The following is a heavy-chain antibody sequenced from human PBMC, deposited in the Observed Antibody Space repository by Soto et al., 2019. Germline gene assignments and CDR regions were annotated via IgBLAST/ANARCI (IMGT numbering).Heavy chain of an antibody. CDR3: ARDEAGRYYMDV. CDR1: GGSISSGGYY. D-gene: IGHD6-13*01. Sequence: SETLSLTCTVSGGSISSGGYYWSWIRQHPGKGLEWIGYIYYSGSTYYNPSLKSRVTISVDTSKNQFSLKLSSVTAADTAVYYCARDEAGRYYMDVWGKGTTVTVSS. J-gene: IGHJ6*03. V-gene: IGHV4-31*03. CDR2: IYYSGST.